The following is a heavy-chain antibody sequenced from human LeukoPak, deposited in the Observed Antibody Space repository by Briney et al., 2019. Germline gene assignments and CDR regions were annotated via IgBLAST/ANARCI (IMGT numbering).Heavy chain of an antibody. J-gene: IGHJ3*02. D-gene: IGHD4-17*01. CDR2: IKQDGSEK. CDR3: ARVGAVTDGAFDI. V-gene: IGHV3-7*01. Sequence: GGSLRLSCAASGFTFSSYWMSWVRQAPGKGLEWVADIKQDGSEKYYVDSVKGRFTISRDNAKNSLYLQMNSLRAEDTAVYYCARVGAVTDGAFDIWGQGTMVTVSS. CDR1: GFTFSSYW.